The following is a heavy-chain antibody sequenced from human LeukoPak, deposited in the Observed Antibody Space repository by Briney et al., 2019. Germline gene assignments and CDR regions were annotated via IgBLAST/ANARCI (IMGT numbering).Heavy chain of an antibody. V-gene: IGHV1-69*01. CDR2: IIPIFGTA. CDR3: ARSATYYYDSSGLYYFDY. J-gene: IGHJ4*02. D-gene: IGHD3-22*01. Sequence: SVKVSCKASGGTFSSYAISWVRQAPGQGLEWMGGIIPIFGTANYAQKFQGRVTITADESTSTAYMELSSLRSEDTAVYYCARSATYYYDSSGLYYFDYWGQGTLVTVSS. CDR1: GGTFSSYA.